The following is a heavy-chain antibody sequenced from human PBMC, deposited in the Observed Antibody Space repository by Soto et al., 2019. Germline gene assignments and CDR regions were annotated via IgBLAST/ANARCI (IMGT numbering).Heavy chain of an antibody. J-gene: IGHJ4*02. D-gene: IGHD3-3*01. CDR1: GYTFTGYD. Sequence: ASVKVSCEASGYTFTGYDINWVRQATGQGLEWMGWMNPNSGNTGYAQKFQGRVTMTRNTSISTAYMELSRLRSDDTAVYYCARDTRQHPAPTHYPGQAPLLTLST. CDR2: MNPNSGNT. V-gene: IGHV1-8*01. CDR3: ARDTRQHPAPTHY.